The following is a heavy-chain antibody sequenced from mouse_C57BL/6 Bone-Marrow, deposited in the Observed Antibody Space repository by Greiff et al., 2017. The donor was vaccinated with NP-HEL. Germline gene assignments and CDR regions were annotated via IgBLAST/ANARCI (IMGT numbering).Heavy chain of an antibody. J-gene: IGHJ4*01. CDR2: IRSKSNNYAT. Sequence: GGGLVQPKGSLKLSCAASGFSFNTYAMNWVRQAPGKGLEWVARIRSKSNNYATYYADSVKDRFTISRDDSESMLYLQMNNLKTEDTAMYYCVRHRIEYAMDYWGQGTSVTVSS. D-gene: IGHD2-12*01. CDR1: GFSFNTYA. V-gene: IGHV10-1*01. CDR3: VRHRIEYAMDY.